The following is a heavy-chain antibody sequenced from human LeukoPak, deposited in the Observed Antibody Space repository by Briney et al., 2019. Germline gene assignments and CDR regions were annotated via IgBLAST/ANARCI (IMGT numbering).Heavy chain of an antibody. Sequence: SQTLSLTCTVSGGSISSGGYYWSWIRQHPGKGQEWIGYIYYSGSTYYNPSLKSRVTISVDTSKNQFSLKLSSVTAADTAVYYCARDLGFGDPNYYGMDVWGQGTTVTVSS. CDR3: ARDLGFGDPNYYGMDV. J-gene: IGHJ6*02. D-gene: IGHD3-10*01. CDR2: IYYSGST. CDR1: GGSISSGGYY. V-gene: IGHV4-31*03.